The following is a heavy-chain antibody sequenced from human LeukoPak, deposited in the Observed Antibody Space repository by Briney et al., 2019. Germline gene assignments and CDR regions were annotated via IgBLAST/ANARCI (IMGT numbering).Heavy chain of an antibody. V-gene: IGHV3-53*04. CDR1: GFTVSSNY. J-gene: IGHJ6*02. CDR2: IYSGGST. Sequence: GGSLRLSCAASGFTVSSNYMSWVRQAPGKGLERVSVIYSGGSTYYSDSVKGRFTISRHNSKNTLYLQMNSLRAEDTAVYYCARGQQLDYYYYYGMDVWGQGTTVTVSS. D-gene: IGHD6-13*01. CDR3: ARGQQLDYYYYYGMDV.